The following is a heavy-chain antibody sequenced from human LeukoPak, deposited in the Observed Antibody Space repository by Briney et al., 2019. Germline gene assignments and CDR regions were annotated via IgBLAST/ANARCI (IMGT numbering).Heavy chain of an antibody. V-gene: IGHV4-39*01. Sequence: SQTLSLTWTVSGGSISRSSYYWGWIRHPPRKWLEWIMRIYYGGNNYYHSPLKSRVHISVDKSKNQFYLKLSSVTAADTAVYYCARHEGMATIYNWFDPWGQGTLVTVSS. CDR2: IYYGGNN. J-gene: IGHJ5*02. D-gene: IGHD5-24*01. CDR1: GGSISRSSYY. CDR3: ARHEGMATIYNWFDP.